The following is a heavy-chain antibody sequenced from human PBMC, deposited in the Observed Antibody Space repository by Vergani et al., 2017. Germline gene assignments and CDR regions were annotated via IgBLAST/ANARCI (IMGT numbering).Heavy chain of an antibody. D-gene: IGHD3-16*01. V-gene: IGHV3-30*02. CDR2: IQFDGSNQ. J-gene: IGHJ4*02. CDR3: AKHFRGWGIDY. Sequence: QVQLVESGGGVVQRGGSLRLSCATSGFTLSNYDMQWIRQGPGKGLEFVAFIQFDGSNQYYADSFKGRFTLSRDFSKNTLYRQMNSLRTDDTATYYCAKHFRGWGIDYWGQGTQVIVSS. CDR1: GFTLSNYD.